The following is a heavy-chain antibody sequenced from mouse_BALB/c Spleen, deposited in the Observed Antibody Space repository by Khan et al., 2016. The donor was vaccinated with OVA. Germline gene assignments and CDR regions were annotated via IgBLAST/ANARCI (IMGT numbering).Heavy chain of an antibody. J-gene: IGHJ2*01. CDR2: IDPANGNS. D-gene: IGHD1-1*01. Sequence: VQLQQSGSEFVKPGASVRLSCTASGFNIKDTYMHWVKQRPEQGLEWIGRIDPANGNSKYDPKFQGKATITADTSSKPAYLQLSSLTSEDTAVYYCATYFYGSSRYFDYWGQGTTLTVSS. CDR1: GFNIKDTY. CDR3: ATYFYGSSRYFDY. V-gene: IGHV14-3*02.